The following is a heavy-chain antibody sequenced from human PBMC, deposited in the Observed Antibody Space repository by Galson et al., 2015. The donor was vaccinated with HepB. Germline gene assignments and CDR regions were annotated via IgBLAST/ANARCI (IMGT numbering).Heavy chain of an antibody. D-gene: IGHD6-19*01. CDR3: ARDREYNSGWYFDY. CDR2: TYYRSKWYT. Sequence: CAISGDSVSSGNVAWNWIRQSPSRGLEWLGRTYYRSKWYTEYAVSVKSRLTINSDTSKNQLSLHLKSVTPEDAAVYYCARDREYNSGWYFDYWGQGTLVTVSS. V-gene: IGHV6-1*01. CDR1: GDSVSSGNVA. J-gene: IGHJ4*02.